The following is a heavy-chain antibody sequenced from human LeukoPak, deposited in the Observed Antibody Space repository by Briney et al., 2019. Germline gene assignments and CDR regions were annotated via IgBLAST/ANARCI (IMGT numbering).Heavy chain of an antibody. CDR3: AKVLLLRYVDS. V-gene: IGHV3-48*01. J-gene: IGHJ4*02. CDR1: GFTFSSYS. CDR2: ISSSSSTI. D-gene: IGHD3-9*01. Sequence: GGSLRLSCAASGFTFSSYSMNWVRQAPGKGLEWVSYISSSSSTIYYADSVKGRFTISRDNAKNSLYLQMNSLRAEDTAVYYCAKVLLLRYVDSWGQGTLVTVSS.